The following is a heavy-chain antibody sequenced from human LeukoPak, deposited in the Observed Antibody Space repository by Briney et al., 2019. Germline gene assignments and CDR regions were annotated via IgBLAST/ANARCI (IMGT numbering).Heavy chain of an antibody. V-gene: IGHV2-26*04. CDR2: IFSNDEK. D-gene: IGHD6-13*01. CDR1: GFSLSNARMG. Sequence: SGPTLVNPTETLTLTCTVSGFSLSNARMGVSWIRQPPGKALEWLAHIFSNDEKSYSTSLKSRLTISKDTSKSQVVLTMTNMDPVDTATYYCAWIRSSSSWYFPYYFDYWGQGTLVTVSS. CDR3: AWIRSSSSWYFPYYFDY. J-gene: IGHJ4*02.